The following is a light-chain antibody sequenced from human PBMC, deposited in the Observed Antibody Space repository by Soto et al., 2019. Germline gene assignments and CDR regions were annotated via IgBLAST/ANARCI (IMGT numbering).Light chain of an antibody. J-gene: IGKJ3*01. Sequence: DIPMTQSPSTLSASVGDRVTITCRASQSISSWLAWYQQKPAKAPKLLIHDASTLESRVPSRLSGSGSGTEFALTISSLQPDDFATYYCQQYNSYLFTFRRGTKVDIK. CDR1: QSISSW. CDR2: DAS. V-gene: IGKV1-5*01. CDR3: QQYNSYLFT.